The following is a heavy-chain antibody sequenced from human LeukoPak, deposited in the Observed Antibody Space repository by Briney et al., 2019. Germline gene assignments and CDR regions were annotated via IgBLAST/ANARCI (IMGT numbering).Heavy chain of an antibody. CDR3: ARDEEYRYGPGAFDI. CDR1: GYTLTELS. CDR2: IIPILGIA. V-gene: IGHV1-69*04. J-gene: IGHJ3*02. D-gene: IGHD5-18*01. Sequence: ASVKVSCKVSGYTLTELSMHWVRQAPGQVLEWMGRIIPILGIANYAQKFQGRVTITADKSTSTAYMELSSLRSEDTAVYYCARDEEYRYGPGAFDIWGQGTMVTVSS.